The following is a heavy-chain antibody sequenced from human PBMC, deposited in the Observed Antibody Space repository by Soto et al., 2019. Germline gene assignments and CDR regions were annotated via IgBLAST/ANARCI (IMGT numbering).Heavy chain of an antibody. D-gene: IGHD2-2*01. V-gene: IGHV3-23*01. Sequence: GGSLRLSCAASGFTFSSYAMSWVRQAPGKGLEWVSAISGSGGSTYYADSVKGRFTISRDNSKNTLYLQMNSLRAEDTAVYYCAKGCSSTSCYSYSNYVVSSWFDPWGQGTLVTVSS. CDR2: ISGSGGST. CDR3: AKGCSSTSCYSYSNYVVSSWFDP. CDR1: GFTFSSYA. J-gene: IGHJ5*02.